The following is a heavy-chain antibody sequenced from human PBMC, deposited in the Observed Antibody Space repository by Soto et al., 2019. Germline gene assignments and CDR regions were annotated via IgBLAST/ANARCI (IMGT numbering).Heavy chain of an antibody. CDR1: GFTFSGSA. V-gene: IGHV3-73*02. D-gene: IGHD1-26*01. J-gene: IGHJ4*02. Sequence: EVQLVESGGGLVQPGGSLKLSCAASGFTFSGSAMHWVRQASGKGLEWVGRIRSKANSYATAYAASVKGRFTISRDDSKNTAYLQMNSLKTEDTAVYFCIGSDYRGVGGSGYWGQGTPVTVSS. CDR2: IRSKANSYAT. CDR3: IGSDYRGVGGSGY.